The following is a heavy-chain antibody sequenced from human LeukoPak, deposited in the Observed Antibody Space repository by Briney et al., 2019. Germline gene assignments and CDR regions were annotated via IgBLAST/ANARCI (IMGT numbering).Heavy chain of an antibody. Sequence: SETLSLTCTVSGDSISSTTYYCAWIRQPPGKGLEWIGSIYYSGSTYYNPSLKSRITISVDTSKNQFSLNLTSVTAADTAVYFCARGIVYGSGSYYKAYYFDSWGQGTLVTVSS. CDR1: GDSISSTTYY. CDR3: ARGIVYGSGSYYKAYYFDS. CDR2: IYYSGST. J-gene: IGHJ4*02. D-gene: IGHD3-10*01. V-gene: IGHV4-39*07.